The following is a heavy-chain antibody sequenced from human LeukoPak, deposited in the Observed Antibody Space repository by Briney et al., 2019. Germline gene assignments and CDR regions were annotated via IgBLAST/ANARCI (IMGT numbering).Heavy chain of an antibody. D-gene: IGHD2-2*01. CDR1: GFTFSGYA. J-gene: IGHJ4*02. V-gene: IGHV3-23*01. Sequence: GGSLRLSCAASGFTFSGYAMSWVRQAPGKGLEWVSAISGSGGSTYYADSVKGRFTISRDNSKNTLYLQMNSLRAEDTAVYYCAKGPEDIVVVPAAIGWGQGTLVTVSS. CDR3: AKGPEDIVVVPAAIG. CDR2: ISGSGGST.